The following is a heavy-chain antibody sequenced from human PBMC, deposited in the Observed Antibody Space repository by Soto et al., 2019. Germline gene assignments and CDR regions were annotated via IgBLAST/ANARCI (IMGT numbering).Heavy chain of an antibody. V-gene: IGHV4-61*01. CDR1: GGSVSSGSYY. D-gene: IGHD2-21*02. Sequence: PSETLSLTCTVSGGSVSSGSYYWSWIRQPPGKGLEWIGYIYYSGSTNYNPSLKSRVTISVDTSKNQFSLKLSSVTAADTAVYYCARDLVVTVENGRWFDPWGQGTLVTVSS. J-gene: IGHJ5*02. CDR2: IYYSGST. CDR3: ARDLVVTVENGRWFDP.